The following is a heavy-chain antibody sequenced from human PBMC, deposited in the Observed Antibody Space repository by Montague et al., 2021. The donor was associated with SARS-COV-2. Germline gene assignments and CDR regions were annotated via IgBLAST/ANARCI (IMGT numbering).Heavy chain of an antibody. J-gene: IGHJ4*02. CDR3: ASEVGIGWLSYFDN. D-gene: IGHD3-22*01. V-gene: IGHV4-61*02. CDR1: GGSISSGTYY. CDR2: ADTSGIT. Sequence: TLSLTCTVSGGSISSGTYYWSWVRQPAGKGLEWIGRADTSGITTYNPSLGSRITISIDTSANQFSLNLRSVTAADTAVYFCASEVGIGWLSYFDNWGQGTMLAVSS.